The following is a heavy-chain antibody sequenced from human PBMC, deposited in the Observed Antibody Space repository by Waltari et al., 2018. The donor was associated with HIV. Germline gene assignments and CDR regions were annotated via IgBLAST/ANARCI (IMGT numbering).Heavy chain of an antibody. J-gene: IGHJ4*02. CDR1: GYTFTSFG. Sequence: QVQLVQSGDEVKKPGASVKVSCKASGYTFTSFGIHWGRPAPGQRLEWMGWISAYNGNTNYAQKLQSRVTMTTDTSTSTAYMELRSLRSDDTAVYYCARDLYYYGSGSYYGVFDYWGQGTLVTVSS. D-gene: IGHD3-10*01. CDR2: ISAYNGNT. CDR3: ARDLYYYGSGSYYGVFDY. V-gene: IGHV1-18*01.